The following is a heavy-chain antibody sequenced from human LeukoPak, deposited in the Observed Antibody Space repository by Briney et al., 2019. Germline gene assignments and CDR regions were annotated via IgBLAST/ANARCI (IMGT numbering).Heavy chain of an antibody. CDR2: INPSGGTT. CDR1: GYTFTSYY. D-gene: IGHD6-19*01. Sequence: ASVKVSCKASGYTFTSYYMHWVRQAPGQGLEYMGVINPSGGTTRYAQKFQGRVTMTRDTSTSTVYMELSSLRSEDTAVYYCARDRETYSSGSSLDFWGQGVLVTVSS. J-gene: IGHJ4*02. CDR3: ARDRETYSSGSSLDF. V-gene: IGHV1-46*01.